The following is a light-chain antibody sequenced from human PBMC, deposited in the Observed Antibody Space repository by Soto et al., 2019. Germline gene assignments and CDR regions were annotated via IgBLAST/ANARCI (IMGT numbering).Light chain of an antibody. CDR2: AAS. CDR1: QSVSSSS. Sequence: IVLTQSPGTLSLSPGERFTLSCRASQSVSSSSLAWYQQKPGQAPRLLIYAASSRATGIPDRISGSGSGTDFTLTISRLEPEDFAVYYCQQYGRGLTFGGGTKVEIK. J-gene: IGKJ4*01. V-gene: IGKV3-20*01. CDR3: QQYGRGLT.